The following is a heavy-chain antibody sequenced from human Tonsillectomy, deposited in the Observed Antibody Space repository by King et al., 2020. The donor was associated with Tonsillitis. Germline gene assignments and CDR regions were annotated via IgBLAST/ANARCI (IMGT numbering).Heavy chain of an antibody. CDR2: INPNSGGT. D-gene: IGHD2-2*01. J-gene: IGHJ4*02. CDR3: AKALDNIVVVSAATLYY. Sequence: QLVQSGAEVKKPGASVKVSCKASGYFFTDYFMHWVRQAPGKGLEWMGWINPNSGGTTYAQKFQGRVTMTRDTSISTAYMELSSLKSDDTAVYYCAKALDNIVVVSAATLYYWGQGTLVTVSS. CDR1: GYFFTDYF. V-gene: IGHV1-2*02.